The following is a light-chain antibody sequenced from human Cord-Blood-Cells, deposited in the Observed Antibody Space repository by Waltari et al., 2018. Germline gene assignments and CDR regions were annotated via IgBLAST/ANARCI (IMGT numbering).Light chain of an antibody. CDR3: QQRSNWPPIT. CDR2: DAS. CDR1: QSVSSY. V-gene: IGKV3-11*01. Sequence: EIVLTQSPATLSLSPGESATLPCRASQSVSSYLAWYQQKPGQAPRLLIYDASNRATGIPARFSGSGSGTDVTLTISSLEPEDFAVYYCQQRSNWPPITFGQGTRLEIK. J-gene: IGKJ5*01.